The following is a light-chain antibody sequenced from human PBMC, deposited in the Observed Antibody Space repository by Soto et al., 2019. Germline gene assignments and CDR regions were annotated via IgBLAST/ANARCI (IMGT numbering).Light chain of an antibody. Sequence: QSALTQPRSVSAYPGQSVTISCTGTRSDVGGYNFVSWYRQEPGKAPKVIIYEVSKRPSGVPDRFSASKSGNTASLTISGLQAEDEADYYCCSYAGTSTAVSGTGTKLTVL. CDR2: EVS. CDR3: CSYAGTSTAV. CDR1: RSDVGGYNF. J-gene: IGLJ1*01. V-gene: IGLV2-11*01.